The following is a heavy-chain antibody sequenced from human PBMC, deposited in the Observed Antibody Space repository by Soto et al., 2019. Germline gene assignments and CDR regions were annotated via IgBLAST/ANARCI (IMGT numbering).Heavy chain of an antibody. CDR3: AKDKRSVTRPGKADY. D-gene: IGHD4-17*01. CDR1: GFTVSTKY. V-gene: IGHV3-66*01. Sequence: GSLRLSCAASGFTVSTKYMSWVRQAPGKGLEWVSVIYSGGSTFYADSVRGRFTISRDNSKNTVNLQMNSLRAEDTAVYYCAKDKRSVTRPGKADYWGQGTLVTVSS. J-gene: IGHJ4*02. CDR2: IYSGGST.